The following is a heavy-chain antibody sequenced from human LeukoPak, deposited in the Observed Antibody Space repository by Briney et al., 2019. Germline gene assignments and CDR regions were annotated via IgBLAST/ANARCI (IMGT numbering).Heavy chain of an antibody. CDR3: ARHQRPITVTHFDY. CDR2: IYYSGST. V-gene: IGHV4-39*01. Sequence: SETLSLTCTVSGGSISSGDYYWGWIRQPPGKGLEWIGSIYYSGSTYYNPSLKSRVTISVDTSKNQFSLKLSSVTAADTAVYYCARHQRPITVTHFDYWGQGTLVTVSS. D-gene: IGHD4-17*01. J-gene: IGHJ4*02. CDR1: GGSISSGDYY.